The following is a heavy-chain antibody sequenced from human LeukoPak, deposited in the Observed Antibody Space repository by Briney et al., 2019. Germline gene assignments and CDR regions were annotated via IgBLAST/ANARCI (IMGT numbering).Heavy chain of an antibody. Sequence: QPSETLSLTCAVYGGSLSDYPWTWIRQPPGKGLEWVAFIRYDGSNKYYADSVKGRFTISRDNSKNTLYLQMNSLRAEDTAVYYCAKDLSSWVYNWFDPWGQGTLVTVSS. V-gene: IGHV3-30*02. J-gene: IGHJ5*02. CDR3: AKDLSSWVYNWFDP. D-gene: IGHD6-13*01. CDR2: IRYDGSNK. CDR1: GGSLSDYP.